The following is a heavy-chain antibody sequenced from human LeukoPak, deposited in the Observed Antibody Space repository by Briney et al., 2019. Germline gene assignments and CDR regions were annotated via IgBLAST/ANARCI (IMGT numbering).Heavy chain of an antibody. J-gene: IGHJ5*02. Sequence: SVKVSCKASGGTFSSYAISWVRQAPGQGLEWMGRIIPIFGTANYAQKFQGRVTITTDESTSTAYMELRSLRSEDTALYYCARAFSSCSSTSCHWFDPWGQGTLVTVSS. V-gene: IGHV1-69*05. D-gene: IGHD2-2*01. CDR1: GGTFSSYA. CDR3: ARAFSSCSSTSCHWFDP. CDR2: IIPIFGTA.